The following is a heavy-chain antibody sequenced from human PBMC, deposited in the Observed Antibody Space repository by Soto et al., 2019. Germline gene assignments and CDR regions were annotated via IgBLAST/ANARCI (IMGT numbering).Heavy chain of an antibody. CDR3: ARGEYNYGSFYGLDV. J-gene: IGHJ6*02. V-gene: IGHV1-2*02. D-gene: IGHD3-10*01. CDR1: GYNFIVYH. CDR2: INPNSGGT. Sequence: GASVKVSCKASGYNFIVYHMHWVRQAPGQGLEWMGWINPNSGGTNYAAKFQGRVTMTRDTSITTAYMELSRLTSDDTAIYYCARGEYNYGSFYGLDVWGQGTTVTVSS.